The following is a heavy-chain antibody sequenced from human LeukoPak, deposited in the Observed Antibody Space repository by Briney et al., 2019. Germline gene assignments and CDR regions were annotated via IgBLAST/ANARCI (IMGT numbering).Heavy chain of an antibody. V-gene: IGHV3-23*01. J-gene: IGHJ4*02. Sequence: GGSLRLSCAASGFTFSSYAMSWVRQAPGKGLEWVSGISGSGGSTDYADSVKGRFTISRDNSKNTLYLQMNSLRAEDTAVYYCAKASYDILTGYLHYFDYWGQGTLVTASS. CDR1: GFTFSSYA. CDR2: ISGSGGST. D-gene: IGHD3-9*01. CDR3: AKASYDILTGYLHYFDY.